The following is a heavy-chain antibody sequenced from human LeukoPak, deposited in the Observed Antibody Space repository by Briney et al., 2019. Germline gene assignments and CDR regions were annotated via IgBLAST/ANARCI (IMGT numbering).Heavy chain of an antibody. CDR2: FDPEDGEI. D-gene: IGHD1-26*01. Sequence: ASVKVSCKASAYTLTELSMHWVRQAPGKGLEWLGGFDPEDGEIINAQKFQGRVTMSDDTSTDTAYMELGSLRSDDTAVYYCAADRGDYSGSYWTAFDIWGQGTMVTVSS. CDR3: AADRGDYSGSYWTAFDI. V-gene: IGHV1-24*01. CDR1: AYTLTELS. J-gene: IGHJ3*02.